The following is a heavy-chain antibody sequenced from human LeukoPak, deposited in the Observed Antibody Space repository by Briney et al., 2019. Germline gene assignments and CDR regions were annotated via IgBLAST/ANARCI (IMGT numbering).Heavy chain of an antibody. CDR1: GFTFSSYA. CDR2: ISGSGGST. Sequence: PGGSLRLSCAASGFTFSSYAMSWVRQAPGKGLEWVSAISGSGGSTYYADSVKGRFTISRDSSKNTLYLQMNSLRAEDTAVYYCAKDLVGATRRYFDYWGQGTLVTVSS. V-gene: IGHV3-23*01. J-gene: IGHJ4*02. D-gene: IGHD1-26*01. CDR3: AKDLVGATRRYFDY.